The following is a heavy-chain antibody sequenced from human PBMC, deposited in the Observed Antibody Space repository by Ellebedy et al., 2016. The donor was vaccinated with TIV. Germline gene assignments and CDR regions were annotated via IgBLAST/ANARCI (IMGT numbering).Heavy chain of an antibody. V-gene: IGHV4-39*02. Sequence: MPSETLSLTCTVSGGFITSSDSYWGWIRQPPGKGLEWIATIEYSGNIYYNASLKSRVIISADISKNQFSLQVSSLTAADTAVYYCARDLHFAFDYWGRGTLVTVSS. CDR2: IEYSGNI. CDR3: ARDLHFAFDY. CDR1: GGFITSSDSY. J-gene: IGHJ4*02.